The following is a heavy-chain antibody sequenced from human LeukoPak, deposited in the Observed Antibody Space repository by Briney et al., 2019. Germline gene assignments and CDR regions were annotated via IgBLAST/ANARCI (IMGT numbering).Heavy chain of an antibody. CDR3: AKDRAGGGYEINWFDP. Sequence: GGSLRLSCAAPGFTFSSYWMHWVRQAPGKGLVWVSRINSDGSSTSYADSVKGRFTISRDNAKNTLYLQMNSLRAEDTAVYYCAKDRAGGGYEINWFDPWGQGTLVTVSS. J-gene: IGHJ5*02. CDR1: GFTFSSYW. D-gene: IGHD5-12*01. CDR2: INSDGSST. V-gene: IGHV3-74*01.